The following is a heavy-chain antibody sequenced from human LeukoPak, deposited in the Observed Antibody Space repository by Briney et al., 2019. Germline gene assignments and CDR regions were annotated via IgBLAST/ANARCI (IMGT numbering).Heavy chain of an antibody. V-gene: IGHV3-48*03. CDR3: AREGAYCSNIRCWKWLDP. CDR1: GFTFSSYE. D-gene: IGHD2-2*01. CDR2: ISSSGSTI. Sequence: GGSLRLSCAASGFTFSSYEMNWVRQAPGKGLEWVSYISSSGSTIYYADSVKGRFTISRDNAKNTLYLQMDSLRDEDAAVYYCAREGAYCSNIRCWKWLDPWGQGTLVTVSS. J-gene: IGHJ5*02.